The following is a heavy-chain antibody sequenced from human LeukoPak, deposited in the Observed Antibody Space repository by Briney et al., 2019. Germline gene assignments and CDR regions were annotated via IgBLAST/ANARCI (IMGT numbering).Heavy chain of an antibody. V-gene: IGHV4-34*01. CDR3: ARDKLDY. J-gene: IGHJ4*02. Sequence: SETLSLTCAVYGGSFSGYYWSWIRQPPGKGLEWIGEINHSGSTNYNPSLKSRVTISVDTSKNQFSLKLSSVTAADTAVYYCARDKLDYWGQGTLVTVSS. CDR2: INHSGST. CDR1: GGSFSGYY.